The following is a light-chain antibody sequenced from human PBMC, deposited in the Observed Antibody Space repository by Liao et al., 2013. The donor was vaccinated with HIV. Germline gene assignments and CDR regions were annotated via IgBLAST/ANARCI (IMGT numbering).Light chain of an antibody. J-gene: IGLJ1*01. CDR2: QDS. CDR1: TLGDKY. CDR3: QAWDSSTRHYV. Sequence: SYELTQPPSVSVSPGQTASITCSGDTLGDKYACWYQQKPGQSPVLVIYQDSKRPSGIPERFSGSNSGNTATLTISGTQAMDEADYYCQAWDSSTRHYVFGTGTQGHRP. V-gene: IGLV3-1*01.